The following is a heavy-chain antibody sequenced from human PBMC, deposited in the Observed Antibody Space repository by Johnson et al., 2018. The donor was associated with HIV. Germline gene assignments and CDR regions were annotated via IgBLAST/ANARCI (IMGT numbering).Heavy chain of an antibody. CDR3: ARDVAYCGGAFDF. CDR2: IWYDGSNK. D-gene: IGHD2-21*01. Sequence: QVQLVESGGGVVQPGRSLRLSCAASGFTFSSYGMHWVRQAPGKGLEWVAVIWYDGSNKHYADSVKGRFTISRDNSKNTLYLQMNSLRAEDTAVYYCARDVAYCGGAFDFWGQGTMVTVSS. CDR1: GFTFSSYG. V-gene: IGHV3-33*01. J-gene: IGHJ3*01.